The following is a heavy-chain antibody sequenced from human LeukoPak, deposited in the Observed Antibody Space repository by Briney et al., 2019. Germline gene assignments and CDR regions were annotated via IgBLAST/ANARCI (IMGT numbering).Heavy chain of an antibody. CDR2: IWYDGSNK. D-gene: IGHD6-19*01. V-gene: IGHV3-33*01. Sequence: GGSLRLSCAASGFTFSSYGMHWVRQAPGKGLEWVAVIWYDGSNKYYADSVKGRFTISRDNSKNTLYLQMSSLRAEDTAVYYCARDSIAVAGTQYYGMDVWGQGTTVTVSS. J-gene: IGHJ6*02. CDR3: ARDSIAVAGTQYYGMDV. CDR1: GFTFSSYG.